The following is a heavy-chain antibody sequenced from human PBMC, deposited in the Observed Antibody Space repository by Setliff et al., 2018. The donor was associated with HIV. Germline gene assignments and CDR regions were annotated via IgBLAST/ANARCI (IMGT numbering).Heavy chain of an antibody. D-gene: IGHD2-2*01. Sequence: SETLSLTCAVSGYSISGNEWWGWIRQPPGKGLAWIGYISNSGKTYYNPSLNSRVTLSADTSKNQLSLKLSSVTAVDTAVYYCAKTVPHSTAQDAFDIWGQGTMVTVSS. CDR2: ISNSGKT. J-gene: IGHJ3*02. V-gene: IGHV4-28*01. CDR3: AKTVPHSTAQDAFDI. CDR1: GYSISGNEW.